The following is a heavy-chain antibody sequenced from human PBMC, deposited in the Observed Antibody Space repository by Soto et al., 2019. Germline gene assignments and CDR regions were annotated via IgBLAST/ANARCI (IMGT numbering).Heavy chain of an antibody. D-gene: IGHD3-10*01. CDR2: IYYSGST. J-gene: IGHJ4*02. CDR1: GGSIGSYY. V-gene: IGHV4-59*01. Sequence: SETLARTCTVSGGSIGSYYWSWIRQPPGKGLEWIGYIYYSGSTNYNPSLKSRVTISVDTSKNQFSLKLSSVTAADTAVYYCASCKFGELPDYFDYWGQGTLVTVSS. CDR3: ASCKFGELPDYFDY.